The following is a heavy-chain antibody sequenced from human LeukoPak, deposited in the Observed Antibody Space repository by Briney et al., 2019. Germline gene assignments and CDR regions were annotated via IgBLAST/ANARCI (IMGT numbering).Heavy chain of an antibody. D-gene: IGHD6-13*01. CDR2: IIPMFGTA. Sequence: SVKVSCTASGGTFSSYAISWVRQAPGQGLEWMGGIIPMFGTANYAQKFQGRVTITADESANIAYMELSSLRSEDTAVYYCARGPFPPAATVATNNWFDPWGQGTLVTVSS. J-gene: IGHJ5*02. CDR3: ARGPFPPAATVATNNWFDP. V-gene: IGHV1-69*13. CDR1: GGTFSSYA.